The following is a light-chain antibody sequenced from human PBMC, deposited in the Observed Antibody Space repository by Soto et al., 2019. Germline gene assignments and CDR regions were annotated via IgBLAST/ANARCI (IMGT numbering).Light chain of an antibody. CDR3: SSYTGSSPWV. V-gene: IGLV2-14*01. Sequence: QSALTQPASVSGSPGQSITISCTGTSSDIGGYNYVSWYQQHPGKAPKLMIYDVSNRPSGVSNRFSGSKSGNTASLTFSGLQAEDAADYYCSSYTGSSPWVFGTGTKLTVL. CDR1: SSDIGGYNY. J-gene: IGLJ1*01. CDR2: DVS.